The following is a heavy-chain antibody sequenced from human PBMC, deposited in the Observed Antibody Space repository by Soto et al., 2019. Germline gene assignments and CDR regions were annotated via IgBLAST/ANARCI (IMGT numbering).Heavy chain of an antibody. Sequence: QTPRQGLEWMGIINPSGGSTSYAQKFQGRVTMTRDTSTSTVYMELSSLRSEDTAVYYCARERVLRFLEWSNDAFDIWGQGTMVTVSS. V-gene: IGHV1-46*01. CDR2: INPSGGST. CDR3: ARERVLRFLEWSNDAFDI. D-gene: IGHD3-3*01. J-gene: IGHJ3*02.